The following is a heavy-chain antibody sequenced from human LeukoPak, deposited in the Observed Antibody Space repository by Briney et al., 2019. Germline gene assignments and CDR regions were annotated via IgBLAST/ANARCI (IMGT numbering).Heavy chain of an antibody. V-gene: IGHV4-59*01. CDR3: ARVPRTYSSGWSGALTGYFDY. D-gene: IGHD6-19*01. CDR1: GGSISSYY. J-gene: IGHJ4*02. Sequence: PSETLSLTCTVSGGSISSYYWSWIRQPPGKGLEWIGYIYYSGSTNYNPSLKSRVTISVDTSKNQFSLKLSSVTAADTAVYYCARVPRTYSSGWSGALTGYFDYWGQGTLVTVSS. CDR2: IYYSGST.